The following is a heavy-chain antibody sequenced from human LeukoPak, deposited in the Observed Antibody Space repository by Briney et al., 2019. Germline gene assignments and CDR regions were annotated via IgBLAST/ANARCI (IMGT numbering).Heavy chain of an antibody. J-gene: IGHJ4*02. CDR2: IRYDGSIK. CDR3: AKDLMPRRRESWNRIPVAGPQPPDY. D-gene: IGHD6-13*01. Sequence: GGSLRLSCAASGFTFSSYGMHWVRLAPGKGLEWVSFIRYDGSIKYYADSVKGRFTISRDNSKNTLSLQMNSLRADDTAVYYCAKDLMPRRRESWNRIPVAGPQPPDYWGQGTLVTVSS. V-gene: IGHV3-30*02. CDR1: GFTFSSYG.